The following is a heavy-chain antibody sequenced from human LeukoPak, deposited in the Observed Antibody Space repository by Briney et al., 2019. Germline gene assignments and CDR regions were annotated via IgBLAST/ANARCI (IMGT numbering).Heavy chain of an antibody. D-gene: IGHD3-3*01. V-gene: IGHV3-30*18. CDR1: GFTFNTYG. J-gene: IGHJ4*02. Sequence: GTSMRLSSAASGFTFNTYGMRRFRQAPAKGLEWWAGVSYDRSKKYYIDSVKGRFTISRDNSKNTLYLQMNSLRAEDTAVYYCAKEIRWRLDYRGQGTLVTVSS. CDR2: VSYDRSKK. CDR3: AKEIRWRLDY.